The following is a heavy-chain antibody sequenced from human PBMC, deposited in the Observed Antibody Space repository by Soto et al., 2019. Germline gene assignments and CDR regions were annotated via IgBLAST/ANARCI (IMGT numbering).Heavy chain of an antibody. CDR2: IYHSGST. CDR3: ARDDNGMDV. CDR1: GGSISSGGYS. V-gene: IGHV4-30-2*01. Sequence: SETLSLTCAVSGGSISSGGYSWSWIRQPPGKGLEWIGYIYHSGSTYYNPSLKSRVTISVDRSKNQFSLKLSSVTAADTAVYYCARDDNGMDVWGQGTTVTVSS. J-gene: IGHJ6*02. D-gene: IGHD3-22*01.